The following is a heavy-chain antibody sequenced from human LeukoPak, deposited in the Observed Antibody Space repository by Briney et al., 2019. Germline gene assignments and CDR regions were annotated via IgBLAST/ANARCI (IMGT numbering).Heavy chain of an antibody. J-gene: IGHJ3*01. Sequence: SQTLSLTCAISGDSVSTNSVAWNWIRQSPSRGLEWLGRTYYRSKWNNDYAVSVKSRITINPDTSKNQFSLQLNSVTPDDTALYYCARGRYSGFDLWGQGTMVTVST. V-gene: IGHV6-1*01. CDR3: ARGRYSGFDL. D-gene: IGHD2-15*01. CDR1: GDSVSTNSVA. CDR2: TYYRSKWNN.